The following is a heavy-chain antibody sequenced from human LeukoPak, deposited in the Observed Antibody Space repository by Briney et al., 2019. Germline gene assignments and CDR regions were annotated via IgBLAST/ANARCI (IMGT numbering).Heavy chain of an antibody. D-gene: IGHD3-22*01. Sequence: SVKVSCQASGGTFSSYAISWVRQAPGQGLEWMGRIIPILGIANYAQKFQGRVTITADKSTSTAYMELSSLRSEDTAVYYCASPNYYDSSGNFDYWGQGTLVTVSS. CDR1: GGTFSSYA. V-gene: IGHV1-69*04. CDR3: ASPNYYDSSGNFDY. J-gene: IGHJ4*02. CDR2: IIPILGIA.